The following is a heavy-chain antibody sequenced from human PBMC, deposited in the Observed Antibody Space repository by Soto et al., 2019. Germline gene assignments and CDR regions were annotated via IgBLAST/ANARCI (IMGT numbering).Heavy chain of an antibody. V-gene: IGHV4-31*02. CDR3: AREYSSASRWFDP. J-gene: IGHJ5*02. Sequence: DLEWIGYIHYSGSTHYNPSLKSRFIISVDASKNQFSLKLSSVTAADTAVYYCAREYSSASRWFDPWGQGTLVTVSS. CDR2: IHYSGST. D-gene: IGHD6-6*01.